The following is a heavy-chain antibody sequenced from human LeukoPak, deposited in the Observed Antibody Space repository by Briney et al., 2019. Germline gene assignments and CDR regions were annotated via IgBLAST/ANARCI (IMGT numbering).Heavy chain of an antibody. D-gene: IGHD4-23*01. V-gene: IGHV1-46*01. CDR3: ARTAWVVDYGGNSELDY. CDR2: INPSGGST. J-gene: IGHJ4*02. CDR1: GYTFSSYY. Sequence: ASVKVSCKASGYTFSSYYMHWVRQAPGQGLEWMGIINPSGGSTSYAQKFQGRITMTRDTSTSTVYMELSSLRSEDTAVYYCARTAWVVDYGGNSELDYWGQGTLVTVSS.